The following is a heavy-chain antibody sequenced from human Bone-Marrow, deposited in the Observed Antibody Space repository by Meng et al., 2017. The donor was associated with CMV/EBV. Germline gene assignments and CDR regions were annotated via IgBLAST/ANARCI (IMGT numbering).Heavy chain of an antibody. D-gene: IGHD6-13*01. CDR2: ISNTGSTI. CDR1: GFSFSDYY. J-gene: IGHJ4*02. CDR3: ARLDSSPNEFDY. V-gene: IGHV3-11*01. Sequence: GGSLRLSCAASGFSFSDYYMSWIRQAPGKGLEWVSYISNTGSTIYYADSVKGRFTISRDNAKNSLYLQMNSLRAEDTAVYYCARLDSSPNEFDYWGQGTRVTGSS.